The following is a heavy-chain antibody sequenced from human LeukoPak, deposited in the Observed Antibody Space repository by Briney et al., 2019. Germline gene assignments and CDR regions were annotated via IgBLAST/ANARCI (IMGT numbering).Heavy chain of an antibody. CDR2: VYYTGST. CDR1: GDFITAYY. Sequence: SETLSLTCTVSGDFITAYYWSWIRQSPGKGLEWIGYVYYTGSTEYNPSLGSRVTMSLDMSKHQFSLNLTSVTAADTAVYFCASNTATVFDYWGQGALVTVSS. J-gene: IGHJ4*02. V-gene: IGHV4-59*01. CDR3: ASNTATVFDY. D-gene: IGHD2-21*02.